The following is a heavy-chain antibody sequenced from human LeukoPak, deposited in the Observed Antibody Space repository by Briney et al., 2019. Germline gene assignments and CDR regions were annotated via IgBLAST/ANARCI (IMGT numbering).Heavy chain of an antibody. CDR2: FSASGST. D-gene: IGHD3-3*01. J-gene: IGHJ6*03. V-gene: IGHV3-23*01. Sequence: GGTLRLSCAASGFTFRNYGVNWVRQAPGKGLEWVSAFSASGSTYYADSVKGRFTISRDNSKNTLYPQMNSLRAEDTAVYYCAKANYDFWSGYYRYYYYYYMDVWGKGTTVTVSS. CDR3: AKANYDFWSGYYRYYYYYYMDV. CDR1: GFTFRNYG.